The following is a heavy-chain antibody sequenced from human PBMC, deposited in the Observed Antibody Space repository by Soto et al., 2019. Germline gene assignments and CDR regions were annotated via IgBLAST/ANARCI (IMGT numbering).Heavy chain of an antibody. CDR2: IYHSGST. CDR3: ASLRPRTGTLQTRFDY. V-gene: IGHV4-4*02. J-gene: IGHJ4*02. CDR1: GGSLSSSNW. Sequence: AETLSLTCAVSGGSLSSSNWWSWVRQPPGKGLEWIGEIYHSGSTNYNPSLKSRVTISVDKSKNQFSLKLSSVTAADTAVYYCASLRPRTGTLQTRFDYWGQGTLVTGSS. D-gene: IGHD1-1*01.